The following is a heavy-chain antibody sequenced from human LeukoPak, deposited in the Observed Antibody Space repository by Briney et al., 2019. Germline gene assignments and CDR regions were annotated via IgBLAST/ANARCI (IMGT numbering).Heavy chain of an antibody. Sequence: GGSLKLSCAASGFTFSSYGMHWVRQAPGKGLEWVAVIWYDGSNKYYADSVKGRFTISRDNSKNTLYLQMNSLRAEDTAVYYCARSYYYDSSHTVDYWGQGTLVTVSS. CDR3: ARSYYYDSSHTVDY. CDR1: GFTFSSYG. V-gene: IGHV3-33*01. CDR2: IWYDGSNK. J-gene: IGHJ4*02. D-gene: IGHD3-22*01.